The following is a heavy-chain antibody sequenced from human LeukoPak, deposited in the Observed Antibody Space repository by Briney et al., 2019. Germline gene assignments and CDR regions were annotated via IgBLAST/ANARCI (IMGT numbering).Heavy chain of an antibody. Sequence: ASVKVSCKASGYTFTSYGISWVRQAPGQGLEWMGWISGYNGYTHYAHNLQGRVTMTTDTSTSTAYMELRSLRSDDTAVYYCARDEARYSSGYYPDWFDPWGQGTLVTVSS. V-gene: IGHV1-18*01. CDR3: ARDEARYSSGYYPDWFDP. D-gene: IGHD3-22*01. CDR1: GYTFTSYG. CDR2: ISGYNGYT. J-gene: IGHJ5*02.